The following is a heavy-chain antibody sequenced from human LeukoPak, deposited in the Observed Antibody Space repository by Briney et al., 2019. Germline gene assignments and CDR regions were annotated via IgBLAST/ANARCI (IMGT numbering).Heavy chain of an antibody. J-gene: IGHJ6*03. CDR1: GFTFDDYT. Sequence: PGGSLRLSCAASGFTFDDYTMHWVRQAPGKGLEWVSLISWDGGSTYYADSVKGRFTISRDNSKNTLYLQMNSLRVEDTAVYYCAKDSKIVGPTFRSYHYMDVWGKGTTVTVSS. CDR3: AKDSKIVGPTFRSYHYMDV. CDR2: ISWDGGST. V-gene: IGHV3-43*01. D-gene: IGHD1-26*01.